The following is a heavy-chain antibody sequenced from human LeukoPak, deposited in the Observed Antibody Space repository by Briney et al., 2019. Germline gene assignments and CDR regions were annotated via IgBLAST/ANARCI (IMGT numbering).Heavy chain of an antibody. Sequence: ASVKVSCKASGYTFTTYAIQWVRQAPGQRLEWMGWINAGNGNTKYSQKFQGRVTITRDTSASTAYMELSSLRSEDTAVYYCARVSLEFDLPYGDFDYWGQGTLVTVSS. D-gene: IGHD3-3*01. CDR2: INAGNGNT. V-gene: IGHV1-3*01. CDR3: ARVSLEFDLPYGDFDY. J-gene: IGHJ4*02. CDR1: GYTFTTYA.